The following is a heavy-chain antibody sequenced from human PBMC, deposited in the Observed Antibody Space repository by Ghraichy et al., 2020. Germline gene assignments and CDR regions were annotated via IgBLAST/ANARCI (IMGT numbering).Heavy chain of an antibody. CDR2: INPNSGGT. J-gene: IGHJ6*02. CDR1: GYTFTGYY. Sequence: ASVKVSCKASGYTFTGYYMHWVRQAPGQGLEWMGWINPNSGGTNYAQKFQGWVTMTRDTSISTAYMELSRLRSDDTAVYYCARDGIGNGVWRMDVWGQGTTVTVSS. CDR3: ARDGIGNGVWRMDV. V-gene: IGHV1-2*04. D-gene: IGHD2-8*01.